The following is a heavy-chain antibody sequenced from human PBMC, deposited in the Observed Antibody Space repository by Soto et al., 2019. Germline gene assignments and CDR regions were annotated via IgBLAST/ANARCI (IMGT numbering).Heavy chain of an antibody. CDR2: ISGSGGGT. V-gene: IGHV3-23*01. CDR1: GFTFNIYA. Sequence: EVQLLESGGGLVQPGGSLRLSCAASGFTFNIYAMSWVRQAPGKGLEWVSAISGSGGGTYYADSVEGRFTISRDHSHNTLCLQLSSLRAEDTAVYYCAKCGYGSSGRLLRYYQHWGQGTLVTVSS. J-gene: IGHJ1*01. CDR3: AKCGYGSSGRLLRYYQH. D-gene: IGHD3-22*01.